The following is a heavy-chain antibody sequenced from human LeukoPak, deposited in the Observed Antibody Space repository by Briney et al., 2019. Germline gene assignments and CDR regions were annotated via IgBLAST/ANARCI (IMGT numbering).Heavy chain of an antibody. V-gene: IGHV4-59*01. CDR1: GGSISSYY. Sequence: PSETLSLTCTVSGGSISSYYWSWIRQPPGKGLEWIGYIYYSGSTNYNPSLKSRDTISVDTSKNQFSLKLSSVTAADTAVYYCAGKTGYDLRVDYWGQGTLVTVSS. CDR2: IYYSGST. D-gene: IGHD3/OR15-3a*01. CDR3: AGKTGYDLRVDY. J-gene: IGHJ4*02.